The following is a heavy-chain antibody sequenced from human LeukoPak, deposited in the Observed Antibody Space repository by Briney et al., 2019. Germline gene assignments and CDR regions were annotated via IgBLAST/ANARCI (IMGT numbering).Heavy chain of an antibody. CDR1: GFIFSSYG. Sequence: GGSLRLSCAAPGFIFSSYGMHWVRQAPGKGLEGVAVISYDGSNKYYADSVKGRFTISRDNSKNTLYLQMNSLRVEDTAVYYCAPEGDGYILFDYWGQGTLVTVSS. V-gene: IGHV3-30*01. D-gene: IGHD5-24*01. CDR3: APEGDGYILFDY. J-gene: IGHJ4*02. CDR2: ISYDGSNK.